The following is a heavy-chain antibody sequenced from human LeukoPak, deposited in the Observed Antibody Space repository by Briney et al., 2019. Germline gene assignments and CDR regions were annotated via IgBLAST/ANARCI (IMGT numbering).Heavy chain of an antibody. D-gene: IGHD2-21*02. CDR1: GGTFSSYA. J-gene: IGHJ6*02. CDR2: IIPIFGTA. Sequence: SVTVSCKASGGTFSSYAISWVRQAPGQGLEWMGGIIPIFGTANYAQKFQGRVTITADESTSTAYMELSSLRSEDTAVYYCACGGDSLYYYYGMDVWGQGTTVTVSS. CDR3: ACGGDSLYYYYGMDV. V-gene: IGHV1-69*01.